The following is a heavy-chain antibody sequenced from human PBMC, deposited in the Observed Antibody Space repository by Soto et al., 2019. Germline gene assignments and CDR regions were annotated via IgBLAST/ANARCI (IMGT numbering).Heavy chain of an antibody. CDR1: GFTVTINY. Sequence: EVQVVESRGGLVQPGGSLRLSCAVSGFTVTINYMSWVRQAPGKGLEWVSVIYSGGTIYYADSVKGRFTISRDTSKNTLYLQMNSLRCDDTAVYYCHGYGYWGQGTLVTVSS. J-gene: IGHJ4*02. CDR3: HGYGY. D-gene: IGHD5-12*01. CDR2: IYSGGTI. V-gene: IGHV3-53*01.